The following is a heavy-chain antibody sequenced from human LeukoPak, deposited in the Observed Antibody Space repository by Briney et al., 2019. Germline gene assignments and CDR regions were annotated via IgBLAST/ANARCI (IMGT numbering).Heavy chain of an antibody. CDR2: IKHDGREK. D-gene: IGHD5-24*01. CDR1: GFTSGSYS. CDR3: ARGRVDSNYSHLDS. Sequence: QSGGSLRLSCAASGFTSGSYSMSWVRQAPGKGLEWVASIKHDGREKHYLDSVKGRFAISRDNTKNSLYLQINSLRAEDAAVYYCARGRVDSNYSHLDSWGQGTLVTVSS. J-gene: IGHJ4*02. V-gene: IGHV3-7*01.